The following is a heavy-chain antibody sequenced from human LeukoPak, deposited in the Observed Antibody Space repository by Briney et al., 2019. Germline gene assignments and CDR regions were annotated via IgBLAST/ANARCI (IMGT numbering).Heavy chain of an antibody. D-gene: IGHD2-21*02. CDR3: TRLWGDCGGDCYSHDF. Sequence: GGSLRLSCVASGFSFSGSVMHWVRQASGKGLEWVGRIRSKADSYATAYAASVKGRFTISRDDSKNTAYLQMNSLRTEDTAVYYCTRLWGDCGGDCYSHDFWGQGALVTVSS. V-gene: IGHV3-73*01. J-gene: IGHJ4*02. CDR2: IRSKADSYAT. CDR1: GFSFSGSV.